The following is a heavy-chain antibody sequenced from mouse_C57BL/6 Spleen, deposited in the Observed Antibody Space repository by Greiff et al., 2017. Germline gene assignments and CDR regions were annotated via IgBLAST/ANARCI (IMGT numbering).Heavy chain of an antibody. V-gene: IGHV14-3*01. Sequence: VQLQQPVAELVRPGASVKLSCTASGYNIKNSYMHWVKQRPEQGLEWIGRIDPASGNTNYAPKFQGKATITADTSSNTAYMQLSSLTSEATAIXSCGRWGGYLYYAMDDWGQGTSVTVSS. J-gene: IGHJ4*01. CDR3: GRWGGYLYYAMDD. CDR1: GYNIKNSY. D-gene: IGHD5-1-1*01. CDR2: IDPASGNT.